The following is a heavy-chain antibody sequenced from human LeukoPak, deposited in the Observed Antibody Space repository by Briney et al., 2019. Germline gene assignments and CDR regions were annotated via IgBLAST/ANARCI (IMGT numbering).Heavy chain of an antibody. V-gene: IGHV3-30*18. CDR2: ISYDGSNK. Sequence: GGSLRLSCAASGFTFSSYGMHWVRQAPGKGLEWVAVISYDGSNKYYADSVKGRFTISRDNSKNTLYLQMNSLRAEDTAVYYCAKGQWEYCSGGSCYSFDYWGQGTLVTVSS. CDR3: AKGQWEYCSGGSCYSFDY. CDR1: GFTFSSYG. D-gene: IGHD2-15*01. J-gene: IGHJ4*02.